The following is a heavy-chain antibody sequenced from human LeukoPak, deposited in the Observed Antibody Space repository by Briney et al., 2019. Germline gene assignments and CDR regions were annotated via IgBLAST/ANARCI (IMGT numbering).Heavy chain of an antibody. D-gene: IGHD3-22*01. Sequence: ASVKVSCKASGYTFTSYDINWVRQAPGQGLEWMGWMNPNSGNTGYAQKFQDRVTMTRNTYIGTAYMELSSLRSEDTAVYYCARPISIYDSSGYYPLDYWGQRTLVTVSS. J-gene: IGHJ4*02. CDR2: MNPNSGNT. CDR3: ARPISIYDSSGYYPLDY. V-gene: IGHV1-8*01. CDR1: GYTFTSYD.